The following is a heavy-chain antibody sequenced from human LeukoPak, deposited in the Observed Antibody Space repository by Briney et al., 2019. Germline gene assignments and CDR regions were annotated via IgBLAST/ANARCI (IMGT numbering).Heavy chain of an antibody. Sequence: GGSLRLSCAASGFTVSSNYMSWVRQAPGKGLEWVSVIYSGGSTYYADSVKGRFTISRDNSKNTLYLQMNSLRAEDTAVYYFARTGHRYSSGWYWGQGTLVTVSS. CDR2: IYSGGST. V-gene: IGHV3-66*01. D-gene: IGHD6-19*01. CDR1: GFTVSSNY. J-gene: IGHJ4*02. CDR3: ARTGHRYSSGWY.